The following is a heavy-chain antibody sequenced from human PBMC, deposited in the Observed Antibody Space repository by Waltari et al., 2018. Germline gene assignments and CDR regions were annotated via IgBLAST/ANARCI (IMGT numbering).Heavy chain of an antibody. V-gene: IGHV3-21*01. CDR2: ISSSSSYI. Sequence: EVQLVESGGGLVKPGGSLRLSCAASGFTFSSYSLTWVRKAPGKGLEWVSSISSSSSYIYYADSVKGRFTISRDNAKNSLYLQMNSLRAEDTAVYYCARDHPLRQQLGFDYWGQGTLVTVSS. J-gene: IGHJ4*02. D-gene: IGHD6-13*01. CDR1: GFTFSSYS. CDR3: ARDHPLRQQLGFDY.